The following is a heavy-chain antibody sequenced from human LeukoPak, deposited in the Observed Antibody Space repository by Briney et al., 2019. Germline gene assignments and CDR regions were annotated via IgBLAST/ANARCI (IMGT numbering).Heavy chain of an antibody. CDR3: ARGPHCGGGSCYSPAFDY. J-gene: IGHJ4*02. Sequence: SETLSLTCAVCGDSFSGYYWSWIRHPTGKGLEWIGEINHSGSTKFNPFRKSLVTISVASSKNHLSLNLLSVTAADTAVYYCARGPHCGGGSCYSPAFDYWGQGTLVTVSS. V-gene: IGHV4-34*01. CDR2: INHSGST. CDR1: GDSFSGYY. D-gene: IGHD2-15*01.